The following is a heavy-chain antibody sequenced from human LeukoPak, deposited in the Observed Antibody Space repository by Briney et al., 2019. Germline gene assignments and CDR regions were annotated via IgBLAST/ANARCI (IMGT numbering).Heavy chain of an antibody. CDR1: GGSFSGYY. V-gene: IGHV4-34*01. Sequence: PSETLSLTCAVYGGSFSGYYWSWIRQPPGKGLEWIGEINHSGSTNYNPSLKSRVTISVDTSKNQFSLKLSSVTAADTAVYYCARDGVVVAATGDFDYWGQGTLVTVSS. CDR2: INHSGST. CDR3: ARDGVVVAATGDFDY. J-gene: IGHJ4*02. D-gene: IGHD2-15*01.